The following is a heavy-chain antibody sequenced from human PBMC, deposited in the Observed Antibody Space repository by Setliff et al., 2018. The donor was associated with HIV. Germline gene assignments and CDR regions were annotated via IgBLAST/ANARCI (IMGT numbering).Heavy chain of an antibody. V-gene: IGHV1-69*13. CDR3: ATNPEMATIDYYYYYMDV. CDR1: GGTFRGFG. CDR2: IIPIFGTP. D-gene: IGHD5-12*01. Sequence: SVKVSCKASGGTFRGFGISWVVQAPGQGLEWMGQIIPIFGTPRYAQKFQGRVTITADESTSTVYMELSSLRSEDTAVYYCATNPEMATIDYYYYYMDVWGKGTTVTVSS. J-gene: IGHJ6*03.